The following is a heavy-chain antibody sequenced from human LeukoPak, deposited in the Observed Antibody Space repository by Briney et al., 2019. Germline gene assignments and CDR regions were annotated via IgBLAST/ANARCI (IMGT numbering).Heavy chain of an antibody. J-gene: IGHJ4*02. CDR3: ARRGGLTIFGVVMEYYFDY. D-gene: IGHD3-3*01. CDR1: GGPFSGQY. CDR2: IHYGGST. Sequence: KPSETLSLTCGVSGGPFSGQYWSWIRQPPGKGLEWIGQIHYGGSTSYDPSLRSRVTISIDTSKSQFSLKLSSVTAADTAVYYCARRGGLTIFGVVMEYYFDYWGQGTLVTVSS. V-gene: IGHV4-34*01.